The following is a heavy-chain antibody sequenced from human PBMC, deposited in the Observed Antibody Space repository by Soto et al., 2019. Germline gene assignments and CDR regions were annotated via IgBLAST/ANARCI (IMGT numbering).Heavy chain of an antibody. CDR2: IWYDGSNK. Sequence: QVQLVESGGGVVQPGRSLRLSCAASGFIFNEYGMHWVRQAPGKGLEWVAVIWYDGSNKYYADSVKGRFTFSRDNSKNPMSLQMNSLRVEDTAMYYCARWGCSGSNCNLNQRSFDLWGQGTLVTVSS. CDR3: ARWGCSGSNCNLNQRSFDL. V-gene: IGHV3-33*01. J-gene: IGHJ4*02. CDR1: GFIFNEYG. D-gene: IGHD2-15*01.